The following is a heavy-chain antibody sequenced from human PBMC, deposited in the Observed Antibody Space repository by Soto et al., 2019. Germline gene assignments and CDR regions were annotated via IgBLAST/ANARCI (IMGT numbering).Heavy chain of an antibody. J-gene: IGHJ4*02. CDR3: ARRPHFYDS. D-gene: IGHD3-22*01. Sequence: SETLSLTCTVSGGSISSSSYYWGWIRQPPGKGLEWIGSIYYSGSTYYNPSLKSRVTISVDTSKNQFSLKLSSVTAADTAVYYCARRPHFYDSRGQGTLVIVSS. CDR1: GGSISSSSYY. V-gene: IGHV4-39*01. CDR2: IYYSGST.